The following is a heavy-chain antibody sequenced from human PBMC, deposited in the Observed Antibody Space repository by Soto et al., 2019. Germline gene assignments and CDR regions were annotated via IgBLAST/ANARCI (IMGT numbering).Heavy chain of an antibody. J-gene: IGHJ3*02. D-gene: IGHD3-3*01. Sequence: PWGSLRLSCAASGFTFSDYCMSWIRQAPGKGLEWVSYISSSSSYTNYADSVKGRLTISRDNAKNSLYLQMNSLRAEDTAVYYCARYYDFWSGYPLNDAFDIWGKGTMVTVSS. CDR1: GFTFSDYC. V-gene: IGHV3-11*06. CDR3: ARYYDFWSGYPLNDAFDI. CDR2: ISSSSSYT.